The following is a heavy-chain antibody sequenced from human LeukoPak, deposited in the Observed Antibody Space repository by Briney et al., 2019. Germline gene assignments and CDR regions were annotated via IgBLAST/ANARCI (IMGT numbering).Heavy chain of an antibody. J-gene: IGHJ6*02. D-gene: IGHD3-10*01. V-gene: IGHV4-4*02. CDR1: GGSISSSNW. Sequence: SGTLSLTCAVSGGSISSSNWWSWVRQSPGKGLEWIGEIYHSGSTNYNPSLKSRVTISVDKSKNQFSLKLSSVTAADTAVYYCAIVDANGSGSYIYYYYGMDVWGQGTTVTVSS. CDR3: AIVDANGSGSYIYYYYGMDV. CDR2: IYHSGST.